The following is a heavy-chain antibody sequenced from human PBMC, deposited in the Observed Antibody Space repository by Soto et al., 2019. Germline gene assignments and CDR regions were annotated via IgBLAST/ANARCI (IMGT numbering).Heavy chain of an antibody. V-gene: IGHV4-61*08. Sequence: HSETLYLAFAVSGYTVCSRVDWGWIRKPPGKGLEWIGYISDSGSSNYNASLKSRVTMSLDTSKSQFSLKLSSVTAADTAVYYCARHYSATYWAAFDIWGQGTIVTLSS. CDR1: GYTVCSRVD. D-gene: IGHD1-26*01. CDR2: ISDSGSS. CDR3: ARHYSATYWAAFDI. J-gene: IGHJ3*02.